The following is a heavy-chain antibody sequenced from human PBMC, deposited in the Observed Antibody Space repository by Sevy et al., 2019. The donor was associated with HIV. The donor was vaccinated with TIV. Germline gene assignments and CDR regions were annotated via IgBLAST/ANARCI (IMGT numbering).Heavy chain of an antibody. D-gene: IGHD6-19*01. J-gene: IGHJ6*02. CDR3: ARHHAAGWYSGAYGIDV. V-gene: IGHV4-39*01. CDR2: SYYTGST. CDR1: GGSISSSSFY. Sequence: SETLSITCTVSGGSISSSSFYWDWVRQPPGKGLEWIATSYYTGSTSYNPSLKSRVTISVDTSKHQFSLRLSSVTAAGTAVYVCARHHAAGWYSGAYGIDVRGQGTTVTVSS.